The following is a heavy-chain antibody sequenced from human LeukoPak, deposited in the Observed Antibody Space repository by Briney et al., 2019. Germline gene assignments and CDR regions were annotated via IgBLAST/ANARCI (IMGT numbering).Heavy chain of an antibody. D-gene: IGHD2-2*01. Sequence: SETLSLTCTVSGGSISISSYYWGWIRQPPGKGLEWIGRIYYSGSTYYNPSLKSRVTISVDTSKNQFSLKLSSVTAADTAVYYCASSQLSQLLLPYYFDYWGQGTLVSLSS. V-gene: IGHV4-39*01. CDR3: ASSQLSQLLLPYYFDY. CDR1: GGSISISSYY. CDR2: IYYSGST. J-gene: IGHJ4*02.